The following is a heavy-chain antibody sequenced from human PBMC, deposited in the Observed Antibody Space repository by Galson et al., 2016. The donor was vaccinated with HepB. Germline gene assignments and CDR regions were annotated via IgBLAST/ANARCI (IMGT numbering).Heavy chain of an antibody. Sequence: SETLSLTCTVSGGSISSYNWSWIRQPPGKGLEWLGYIYYSGGTNYNPSLKSRVTISVDTSKNQFSLKLSSVTAADPTVYYCARSTRYSGYLFDYWGQGTLVTVSS. CDR1: GGSISSYN. V-gene: IGHV4-59*01. J-gene: IGHJ4*02. CDR2: IYYSGGT. CDR3: ARSTRYSGYLFDY. D-gene: IGHD5-12*01.